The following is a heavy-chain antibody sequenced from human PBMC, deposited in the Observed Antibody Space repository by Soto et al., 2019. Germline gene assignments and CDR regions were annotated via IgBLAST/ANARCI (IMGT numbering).Heavy chain of an antibody. Sequence: GASVKVSCKASGGTFSGYAISWVRQAPGQGLEWMGGIIPIFGTANYAQKFQGRVTITADESTSTAYMEPSSLRSEDTAVYYCARDYYDSSGYYSPDAFDIWGQGTMVTVSS. CDR1: GGTFSGYA. V-gene: IGHV1-69*13. D-gene: IGHD3-22*01. CDR2: IIPIFGTA. J-gene: IGHJ3*02. CDR3: ARDYYDSSGYYSPDAFDI.